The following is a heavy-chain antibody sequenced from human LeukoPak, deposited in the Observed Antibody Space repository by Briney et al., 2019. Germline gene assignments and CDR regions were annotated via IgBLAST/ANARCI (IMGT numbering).Heavy chain of an antibody. CDR3: AKDRRIAVAGTYDY. Sequence: GGSLRLSCAASGFTFSSYAMSWVRQAPGKGLEWVSAISGSGGSTYYADSVKGRFTISRDNSKNTLYLQMNSLRAEDTAVYYCAKDRRIAVAGTYDYWAREPWSPSPQ. CDR2: ISGSGGST. CDR1: GFTFSSYA. D-gene: IGHD6-19*01. V-gene: IGHV3-23*01. J-gene: IGHJ4*02.